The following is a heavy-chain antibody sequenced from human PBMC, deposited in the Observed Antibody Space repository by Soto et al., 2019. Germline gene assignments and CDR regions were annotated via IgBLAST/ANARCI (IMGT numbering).Heavy chain of an antibody. J-gene: IGHJ4*02. D-gene: IGHD3-9*01. CDR1: GGSISSGGYY. Sequence: SETLSLTCTVSGGSISSGGYYWSWIRQHPGKGLEWIGYIYYSGSTYYNPSLKSRVTISVDTSKNQFSPKLSSVTAADTAVYYCARGSDYDILTGSPYYFDYWGQGTLVTVSS. V-gene: IGHV4-31*03. CDR2: IYYSGST. CDR3: ARGSDYDILTGSPYYFDY.